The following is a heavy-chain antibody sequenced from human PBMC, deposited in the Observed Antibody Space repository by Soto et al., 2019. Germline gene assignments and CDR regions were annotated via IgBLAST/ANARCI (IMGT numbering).Heavy chain of an antibody. Sequence: QVQLVQSGAEVKKPGASVKVSCKASGYTFTSYGISWVRQAPGQGLEWMGWISAYNGNTNYAQKLQGRVTMTTDTSTSTAYMELRSLRSDDTAVYYCARDIPSMIVVVIGYLDAFDIWGQGTMVTVSS. J-gene: IGHJ3*02. CDR1: GYTFTSYG. CDR3: ARDIPSMIVVVIGYLDAFDI. CDR2: ISAYNGNT. V-gene: IGHV1-18*04. D-gene: IGHD3-22*01.